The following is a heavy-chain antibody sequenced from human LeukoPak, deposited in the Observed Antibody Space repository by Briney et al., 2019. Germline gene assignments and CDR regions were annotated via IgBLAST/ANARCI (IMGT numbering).Heavy chain of an antibody. Sequence: PGGSLRLSCAASGFTFSSYAMHWVRQAPGKGLEWVAVISYDGSNKYYADSVKGRFTISRDNAKNSLYLQMNSLRADDTAVYYCARFAAGGSYYYYVDVWGKGTTVTVSS. V-gene: IGHV3-30-3*01. CDR1: GFTFSSYA. CDR3: ARFAAGGSYYYYVDV. J-gene: IGHJ6*03. CDR2: ISYDGSNK. D-gene: IGHD6-25*01.